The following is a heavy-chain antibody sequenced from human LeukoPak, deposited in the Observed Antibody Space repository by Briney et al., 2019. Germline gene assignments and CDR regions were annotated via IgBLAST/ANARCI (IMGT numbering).Heavy chain of an antibody. CDR2: INHSGST. D-gene: IGHD5-12*01. CDR1: GGSFSGYY. CDR3: ASRYRYSGYVIDY. J-gene: IGHJ4*02. Sequence: KTSETLSLTCAVYGGSFSGYYWSWIRQPQGMGLEWIGEINHSGSTYYNPSLKSRVTISVDTSKNQFSLKLSSVTAADTGVYYCASRYRYSGYVIDYWGQGTLVTVSS. V-gene: IGHV4-34*01.